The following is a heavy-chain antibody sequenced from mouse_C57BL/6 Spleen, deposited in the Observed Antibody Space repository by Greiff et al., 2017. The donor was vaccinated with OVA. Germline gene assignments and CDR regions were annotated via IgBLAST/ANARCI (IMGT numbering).Heavy chain of an antibody. CDR1: GFNIKDYY. CDR3: AGGYDGYYY. D-gene: IGHD2-3*01. V-gene: IGHV14-2*01. Sequence: EVKLQESGAELVKPGASVKLSCTASGFNIKDYYMHWVKQRTEQGLEWIGRIDPEDGETQYAPKFQGQATITADTSSTTAYLQLSSLASEDTAVYCCAGGYDGYYYWGKGTTLTVSS. CDR2: IDPEDGET. J-gene: IGHJ2*01.